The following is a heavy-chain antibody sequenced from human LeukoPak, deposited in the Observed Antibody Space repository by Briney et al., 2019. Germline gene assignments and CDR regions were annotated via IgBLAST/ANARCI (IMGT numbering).Heavy chain of an antibody. CDR2: IDPSDSYT. CDR3: ARRAGVGPNFDY. V-gene: IGHV5-10-1*01. J-gene: IGHJ4*02. CDR1: GYSFTSYW. D-gene: IGHD1-26*01. Sequence: GESLKIFCKGSGYSFTSYWISWVRQMPGKRLEWMGRIDPSDSYTNYSPSFQGHVTISADKSISTAYLQWSSLKASDTAMYYCARRAGVGPNFDYWGQGTLVTVSS.